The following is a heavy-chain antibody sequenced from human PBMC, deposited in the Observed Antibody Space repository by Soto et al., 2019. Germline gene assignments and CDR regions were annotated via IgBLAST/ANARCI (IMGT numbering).Heavy chain of an antibody. V-gene: IGHV4-31*03. Sequence: QVQLQESGPGLVKPSQTLSLTCTVSGGSISSGGYYWSWIRQHPGKGLEWIGYIYYSGSTYYNPSLKSRVTISVDTSKNQFSLKRSSVTAADTAVYYCAGWYYYDSSGHYNAFDIWGQGTMVTVSS. D-gene: IGHD3-22*01. CDR1: GGSISSGGYY. J-gene: IGHJ3*02. CDR2: IYYSGST. CDR3: AGWYYYDSSGHYNAFDI.